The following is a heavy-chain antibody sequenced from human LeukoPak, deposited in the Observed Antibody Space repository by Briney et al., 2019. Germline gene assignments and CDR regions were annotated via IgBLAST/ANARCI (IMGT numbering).Heavy chain of an antibody. Sequence: GGSLRLSCAASGFTFSSYAMHWVRQAPGKGLEYVSAISSNGGSTYYANSVKGRFTIFRDNSKNTLYLQMGSLRAEDMAVYYCARDLMKYQLPPSYYYYYGMDVWGQGTTVTVSS. CDR2: ISSNGGST. CDR3: ARDLMKYQLPPSYYYYYGMDV. J-gene: IGHJ6*02. D-gene: IGHD2-2*01. V-gene: IGHV3-64*01. CDR1: GFTFSSYA.